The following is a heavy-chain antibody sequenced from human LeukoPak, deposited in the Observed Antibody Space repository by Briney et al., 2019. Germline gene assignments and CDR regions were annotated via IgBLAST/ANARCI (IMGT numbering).Heavy chain of an antibody. CDR3: AREDALDY. D-gene: IGHD2-8*01. Sequence: PGGSLRLSCAASGFTFSTYWMSWVRQAPGKGLEWVSVITPGGSTYYADSVKGRFTISRDNSKNTVYLQMKSLRVEDTAVYYCAREDALDYWGQGTLVTVSS. J-gene: IGHJ4*02. CDR2: ITPGGST. CDR1: GFTFSTYW. V-gene: IGHV3-53*01.